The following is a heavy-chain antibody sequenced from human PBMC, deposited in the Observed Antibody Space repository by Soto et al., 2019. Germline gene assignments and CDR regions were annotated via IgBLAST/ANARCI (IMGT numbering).Heavy chain of an antibody. Sequence: QVQRVQSGAEVKKPGASVKVSCKASGYTFTSYGISWVRQAPGQGLEWMGWISAYNGNTNYAQKLQGRVTMTTDTSTSTAYMELRSLRSDDTAVYYCARDQVGATTDYYYGMDVWGQGTTVTVSS. CDR1: GYTFTSYG. J-gene: IGHJ6*02. CDR3: ARDQVGATTDYYYGMDV. V-gene: IGHV1-18*01. CDR2: ISAYNGNT. D-gene: IGHD1-26*01.